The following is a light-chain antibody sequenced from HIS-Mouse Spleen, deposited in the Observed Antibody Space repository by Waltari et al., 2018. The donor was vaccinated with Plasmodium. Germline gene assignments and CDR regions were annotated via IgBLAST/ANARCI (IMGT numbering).Light chain of an antibody. J-gene: IGKJ2*01. CDR2: GAS. V-gene: IGKV3D-7*01. CDR3: QQDYNLPYT. CDR1: QSVSSSY. Sequence: EIVMTPSPATLSLSPGDRAPLPCNASQSVSSSYISWYQQKPGQAPRLLIYGASTRATGIPARFSGSGSGTDFTLTISSLQPEDFAVYYCQQDYNLPYTFGQGTKLEIK.